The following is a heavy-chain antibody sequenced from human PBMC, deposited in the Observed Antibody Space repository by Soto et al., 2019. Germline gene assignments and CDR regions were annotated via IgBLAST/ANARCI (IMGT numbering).Heavy chain of an antibody. V-gene: IGHV1-8*01. CDR1: GYTFTSYD. CDR3: ARTEVSGDNYYYGMDV. CDR2: MNPNSGNT. D-gene: IGHD3-10*01. J-gene: IGHJ6*02. Sequence: ASVKVSCKASGYTFTSYDINWVRQATGQGLEWMGWMNPNSGNTGYAQKFQGRVTMTRNTSISTAYMELSSLRSEDTAVYYCARTEVSGDNYYYGMDVCGQGSTVTVSS.